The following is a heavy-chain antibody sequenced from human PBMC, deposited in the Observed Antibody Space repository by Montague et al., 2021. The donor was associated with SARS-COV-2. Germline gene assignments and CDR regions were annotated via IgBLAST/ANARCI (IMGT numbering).Heavy chain of an antibody. Sequence: SETRSLTCTVSGGSISSSSYYWAWIRQPPGKGLEWIGSIYYRGSTYYSPSLKSRVFVSVDTSKNQLSLTLTSVTAADTAVYYCATQEDPSGWIPGPFDFWGQGTLLSVSS. CDR1: GGSISSSSYY. CDR3: ATQEDPSGWIPGPFDF. V-gene: IGHV4-39*01. D-gene: IGHD6-19*01. J-gene: IGHJ4*02. CDR2: IYYRGST.